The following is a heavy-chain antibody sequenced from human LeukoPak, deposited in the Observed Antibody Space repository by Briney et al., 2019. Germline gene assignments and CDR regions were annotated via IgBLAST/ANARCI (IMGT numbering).Heavy chain of an antibody. Sequence: GGSLRLSCAASGVTFSTYGMHWVRQAPGKGLEWVAVISNHGSSKFYADSVKGRFTISRDNSKNTVYLEMNSLRPEDTAVYYCAGKPYGSGSDYYINWFDPWVQGTLVIVSS. CDR3: AGKPYGSGSDYYINWFDP. CDR1: GVTFSTYG. J-gene: IGHJ5*02. CDR2: ISNHGSSK. D-gene: IGHD3-10*01. V-gene: IGHV3-30*03.